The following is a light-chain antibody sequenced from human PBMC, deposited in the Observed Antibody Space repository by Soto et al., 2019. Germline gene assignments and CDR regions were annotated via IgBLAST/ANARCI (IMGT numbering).Light chain of an antibody. CDR3: QQYGSSPRT. J-gene: IGKJ1*01. CDR2: GAS. CDR1: QSVSSSY. V-gene: IGKV3-20*01. Sequence: EIVLTQSPGTLSLSPGERATLSCRASQSVSSSYLAWYQQKPGQAPRLLIYGASSRATGIPDRFSGSGSGTDFTLTINRLEPEDVAVYYCQQYGSSPRTFGQGTKVEIK.